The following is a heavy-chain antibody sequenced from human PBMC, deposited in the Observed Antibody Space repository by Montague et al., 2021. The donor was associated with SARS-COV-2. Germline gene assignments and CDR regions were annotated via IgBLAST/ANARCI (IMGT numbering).Heavy chain of an antibody. CDR3: ARFPTSYYYDSKAAPATPDAFDI. CDR1: GGSISSSGYY. Sequence: SETLSLTYTVSGGSISSSGYYWGWIRQPPGKGLEWIGSIYYSGSTYYNPSLKSRVTISVDTSKNQFSLKLSSVTAAGTAVYYCARFPTSYYYDSKAAPATPDAFDIWGQGTMVTVSS. J-gene: IGHJ3*02. V-gene: IGHV4-39*01. D-gene: IGHD3-22*01. CDR2: IYYSGST.